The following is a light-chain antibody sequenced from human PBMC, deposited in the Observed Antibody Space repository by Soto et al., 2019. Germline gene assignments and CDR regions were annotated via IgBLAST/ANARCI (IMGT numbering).Light chain of an antibody. Sequence: QSALTQPRSVSGSPGRSVTISCTGTSSDISAYDYVSWYQQQPGKATKLVISDVSNLPSGVFDRFSGSKSGNTSSLTFSGFQTEDEADYYCASYKTSSTYVFGTGTKGTVL. J-gene: IGLJ1*01. CDR2: DVS. V-gene: IGLV2-11*01. CDR3: ASYKTSSTYV. CDR1: SSDISAYDY.